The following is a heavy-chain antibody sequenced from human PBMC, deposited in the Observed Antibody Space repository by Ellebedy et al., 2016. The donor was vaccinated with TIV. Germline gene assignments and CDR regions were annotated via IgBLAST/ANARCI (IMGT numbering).Heavy chain of an antibody. Sequence: GGSLRLSCAASGFTFSRSAMSWVRQVPGKGPEWVAAIGVSGTGTYYPDSANGRFSISRDNSKNALYLQMNNLKAEDTAVYYCAKGTYYHESGTYLAFDSWGQGTLVTVSS. J-gene: IGHJ4*02. CDR1: GFTFSRSA. CDR3: AKGTYYHESGTYLAFDS. CDR2: IGVSGTGT. D-gene: IGHD3-10*01. V-gene: IGHV3-23*01.